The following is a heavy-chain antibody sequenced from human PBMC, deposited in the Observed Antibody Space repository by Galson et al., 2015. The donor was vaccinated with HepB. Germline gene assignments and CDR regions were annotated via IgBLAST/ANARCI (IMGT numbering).Heavy chain of an antibody. J-gene: IGHJ6*02. CDR2: IYSDGRT. V-gene: IGHV3-66*01. Sequence: SLRLSCAASGFTVSSNYMNWVRQAPGKGLEWVSVIYSDGRTYYADSVKGRFTISRDNSQNTLYLQMNSLRVEDAAVYYCARAPTVVRAVDYYYGLDVWGQGTTVTVSS. CDR1: GFTVSSNY. CDR3: ARAPTVVRAVDYYYGLDV. D-gene: IGHD4-23*01.